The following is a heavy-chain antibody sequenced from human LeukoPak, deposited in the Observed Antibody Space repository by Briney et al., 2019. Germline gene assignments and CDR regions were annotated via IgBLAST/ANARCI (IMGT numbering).Heavy chain of an antibody. J-gene: IGHJ4*02. CDR3: VKPGLGYFDSYYFDY. CDR2: ISSNGGST. D-gene: IGHD3-9*01. V-gene: IGHV3-64D*06. CDR1: GFTFSSYA. Sequence: GGSLRLSCSASGFTFSSYAMHWVRQAPGKGLEYVSAISSNGGSTYYADSVKGRLTISRDSSKNTLYLQMSSLRAEDTAVYYCVKPGLGYFDSYYFDYWGQGTLVTVSS.